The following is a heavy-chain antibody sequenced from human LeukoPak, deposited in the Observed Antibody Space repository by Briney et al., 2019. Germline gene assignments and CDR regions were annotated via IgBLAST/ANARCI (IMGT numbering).Heavy chain of an antibody. Sequence: GALRLSCAASGFTFSRYWVFWVRPAPGKGLVVVPRIHSDGTRTHYADSVKGRFPISRDNTKSSVYLQMNSLRPEDTAVYYCGTLGVMWEIDYWGQGALVTVSS. V-gene: IGHV3-74*01. CDR3: GTLGVMWEIDY. CDR2: IHSDGTRT. J-gene: IGHJ4*02. D-gene: IGHD1-26*01. CDR1: GFTFSRYW.